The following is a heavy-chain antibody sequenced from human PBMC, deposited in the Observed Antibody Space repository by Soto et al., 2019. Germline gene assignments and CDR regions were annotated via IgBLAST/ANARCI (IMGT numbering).Heavy chain of an antibody. CDR1: GFTFSSYA. CDR2: ISGSGGST. J-gene: IGHJ4*02. D-gene: IGHD3-16*02. CDR3: AKDRTITFGGVIARYYFDY. V-gene: IGHV3-23*01. Sequence: GGSLRLSCAASGFTFSSYAMSWVRQAPGKGLEWVSAISGSGGSTYYADSVKGRFTISRDNSKNTLYLQMNSLRAEDTAVYYCAKDRTITFGGVIARYYFDYWGQGTLVTVSS.